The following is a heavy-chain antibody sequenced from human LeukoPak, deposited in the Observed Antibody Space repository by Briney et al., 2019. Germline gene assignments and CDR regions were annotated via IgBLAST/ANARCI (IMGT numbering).Heavy chain of an antibody. CDR3: ARSQGDNYYYYYGMDV. V-gene: IGHV3-66*01. J-gene: IGHJ6*02. D-gene: IGHD2-15*01. CDR1: GFTVSSNY. Sequence: GGSLRLSCAASGFTVSSNYMSWVRQAPGKGLEWVSVIYSGGSTYYADSVKGRFTISRDNSKNTLYLQMNSLRAEDTAVYYCARSQGDNYYYYYGMDVWGQGTTVTVSS. CDR2: IYSGGST.